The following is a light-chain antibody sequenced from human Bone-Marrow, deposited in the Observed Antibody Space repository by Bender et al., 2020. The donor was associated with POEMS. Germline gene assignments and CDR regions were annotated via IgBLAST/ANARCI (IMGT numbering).Light chain of an antibody. J-gene: IGLJ1*01. CDR1: KLGNKY. V-gene: IGLV3-1*01. Sequence: SYELTQPPSVSVSPGQTVSIACSGDKLGNKYASWYQQKPGQSPVLVIFQDTKRPSGIPERFSGSNSGNTATLTISGAQSIDEADYYCQAWDSNTAREVFGTGTKVIVL. CDR3: QAWDSNTAREV. CDR2: QDT.